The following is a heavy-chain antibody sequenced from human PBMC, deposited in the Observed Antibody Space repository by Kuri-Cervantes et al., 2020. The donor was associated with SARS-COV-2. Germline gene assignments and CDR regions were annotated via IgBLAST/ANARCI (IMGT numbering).Heavy chain of an antibody. V-gene: IGHV3-33*08. D-gene: IGHD6-19*01. CDR3: ARVGRQQWLVGSLGYYGMDV. J-gene: IGHJ6*02. CDR2: IWYDGSNK. Sequence: LSLTCAASGFTFSSYAMHWVRQAPGKGLEWVAVIWYDGSNKYYADSVKGRFTISRDNSKNTLYLQMNSLRAEDTAVYYCARVGRQQWLVGSLGYYGMDVWGQGTTVTVSS. CDR1: GFTFSSYA.